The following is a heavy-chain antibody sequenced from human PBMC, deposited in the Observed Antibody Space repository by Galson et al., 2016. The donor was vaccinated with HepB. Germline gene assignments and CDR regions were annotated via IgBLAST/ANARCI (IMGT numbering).Heavy chain of an antibody. D-gene: IGHD6-13*01. CDR1: GFTFSRYE. J-gene: IGHJ3*02. CDR2: NSGSGGFSASGGST. V-gene: IGHV3-23*01. Sequence: LRLSCAASGFTFSRYEMNWVRQAPGKGLEWVSSNSGSGGFSASGGSTHYADSVKGRFTISRDNSKNTLYLQMNSLRAEDTAVYYCARERAAGGYLDAFDIWGQGTMVTVSS. CDR3: ARERAAGGYLDAFDI.